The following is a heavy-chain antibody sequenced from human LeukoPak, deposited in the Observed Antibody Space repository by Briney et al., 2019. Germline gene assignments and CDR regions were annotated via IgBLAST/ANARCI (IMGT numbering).Heavy chain of an antibody. CDR2: IWYDGSNK. J-gene: IGHJ4*02. CDR1: GFTFSSYG. V-gene: IGHV3-33*01. Sequence: GGSLRLSCAASGFTFSSYGMHWVRQAPGKGLEWVAVIWYDGSNKYYADSVKGRFTISRDNSKNTLYLQMNSLRAEDTAVYYCARDRYYSSTSCYITIDYWGQGTLVTVSS. D-gene: IGHD2-2*02. CDR3: ARDRYYSSTSCYITIDY.